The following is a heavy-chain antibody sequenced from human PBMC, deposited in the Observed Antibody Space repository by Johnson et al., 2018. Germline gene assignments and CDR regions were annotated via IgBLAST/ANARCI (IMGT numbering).Heavy chain of an antibody. CDR1: GFTFSRYW. CDR3: AKDLNDWDSGSYYGYYYYYGMDV. D-gene: IGHD1-26*01. J-gene: IGHJ6*02. CDR2: INSDESST. Sequence: EVQLVETGGGLVKPGGSLRLSCAASGFTFSRYWMHWVRQAPGKGLVWVSRINSDESSTSYADSVKGRFTISRDNAKNSLYLQMNSLRDGDTAVYYFAKDLNDWDSGSYYGYYYYYGMDVWGQGTTVTVSS. V-gene: IGHV3-74*01.